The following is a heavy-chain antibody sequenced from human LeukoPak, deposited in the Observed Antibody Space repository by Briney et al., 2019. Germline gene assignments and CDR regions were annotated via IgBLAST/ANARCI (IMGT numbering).Heavy chain of an antibody. Sequence: PGGSLPLFHAACGYTFTSYWISWVRRAPGKGLEWVANIKQDGSEKYYVDYVKGRFTISRDNAKNSLYLQTNSLRAEDTAVYYWAREAVEQGWYWVIPIDSWGQGTLVTVSS. J-gene: IGHJ4*02. CDR2: IKQDGSEK. V-gene: IGHV3-7*01. D-gene: IGHD6-19*01. CDR1: GYTFTSYW. CDR3: AREAVEQGWYWVIPIDS.